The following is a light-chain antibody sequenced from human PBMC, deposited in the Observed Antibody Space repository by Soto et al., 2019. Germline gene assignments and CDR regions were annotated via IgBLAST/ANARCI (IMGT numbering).Light chain of an antibody. CDR3: AAWDDSLNGPV. J-gene: IGLJ2*01. Sequence: QSVLTQPPSASGTPGQRVTISCSGSSSNIGSNTVNWYQQLPGTAPKLLIYSNNQRPSGVPDRFSGSKSGTSASLAISGLQYEEEFHYYCAAWDDSLNGPVFGGGTKLTVL. V-gene: IGLV1-44*01. CDR2: SNN. CDR1: SSNIGSNT.